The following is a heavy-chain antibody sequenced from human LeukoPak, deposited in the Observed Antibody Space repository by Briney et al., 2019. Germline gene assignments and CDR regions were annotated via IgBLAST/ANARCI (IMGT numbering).Heavy chain of an antibody. V-gene: IGHV3-48*01. CDR1: GFTFNTYS. J-gene: IGHJ4*02. CDR3: ARQGPNGDLDF. CDR2: IESYSRII. Sequence: GGSLRLSCEASGFTFNTYSMNWVRQAPGKGLQWVSYIESYSRIIHYADSVKGRFTISRDDAKNSPFLQMNSLRAEDTAIYYCARQGPNGDLDFWGQGTLVTVSS. D-gene: IGHD4-17*01.